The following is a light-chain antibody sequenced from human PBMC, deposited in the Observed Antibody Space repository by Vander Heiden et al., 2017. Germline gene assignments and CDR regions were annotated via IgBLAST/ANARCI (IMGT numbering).Light chain of an antibody. CDR3: QQYDNLPLT. Sequence: DMQMTQSPSSLSASVGDRVTITCQASQDISNYLNWYQQKPGKAPKLLIYDASHLETGVPSKFSGSGSGTDFTFTISSLQPEDIATYYCQQYDNLPLTFGGGTKVELK. V-gene: IGKV1-33*01. J-gene: IGKJ4*01. CDR2: DAS. CDR1: QDISNY.